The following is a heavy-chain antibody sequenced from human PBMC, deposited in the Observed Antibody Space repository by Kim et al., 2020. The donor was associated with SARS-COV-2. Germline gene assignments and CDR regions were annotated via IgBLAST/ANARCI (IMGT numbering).Heavy chain of an antibody. D-gene: IGHD3-22*01. Sequence: RVTISVDTSKNQFSLKLSSVTAADTAVYYCAREQHEYYYDSSRGGHAFDIWGQGTMVTVSS. J-gene: IGHJ3*02. CDR3: AREQHEYYYDSSRGGHAFDI. V-gene: IGHV4-59*01.